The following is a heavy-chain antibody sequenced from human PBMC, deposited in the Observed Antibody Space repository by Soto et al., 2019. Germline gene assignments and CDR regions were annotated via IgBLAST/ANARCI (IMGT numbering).Heavy chain of an antibody. J-gene: IGHJ6*02. CDR3: ASLPARSHYYYGMDV. Sequence: WSLRLSCAASGFTFSSYGMHWVRQAPGKGLEWVAVISYDGSNKYYADSVKGRFTISRDNSKNTLYLQMNSLRAEDTAVYYCASLPARSHYYYGMDVWGQGTTVTVSS. CDR1: GFTFSSYG. CDR2: ISYDGSNK. V-gene: IGHV3-30*03. D-gene: IGHD1-26*01.